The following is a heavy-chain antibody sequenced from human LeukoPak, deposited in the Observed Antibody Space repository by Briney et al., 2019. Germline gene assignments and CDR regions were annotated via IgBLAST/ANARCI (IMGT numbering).Heavy chain of an antibody. CDR3: ARRGPQRQLPYPFDY. V-gene: IGHV5-51*01. D-gene: IGHD2-2*01. Sequence: GESLKISCKGSGYSFTSYWIGWVRQMPGKGLEWMGIIYPGDSDTRYSPSFQGQVTISADKSISTAYLQWSSLKASDTAMYYCARRGPQRQLPYPFDYWGQGTLVTVSS. CDR1: GYSFTSYW. J-gene: IGHJ4*02. CDR2: IYPGDSDT.